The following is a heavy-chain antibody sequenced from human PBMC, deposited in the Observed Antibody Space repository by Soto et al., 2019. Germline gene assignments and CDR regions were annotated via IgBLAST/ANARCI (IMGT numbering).Heavy chain of an antibody. Sequence: QLGGPLRLSCAASGFTFSSYWMHWVRQAPGKGLVWVSRINSDGSSTSYADSVKGRFTISRDNAKNTLYLQMNSLRAEDTAVYYCAREFDGDYVYYFDYWGQGTLVTVSS. J-gene: IGHJ4*02. V-gene: IGHV3-74*01. CDR1: GFTFSSYW. CDR3: AREFDGDYVYYFDY. D-gene: IGHD4-17*01. CDR2: INSDGSST.